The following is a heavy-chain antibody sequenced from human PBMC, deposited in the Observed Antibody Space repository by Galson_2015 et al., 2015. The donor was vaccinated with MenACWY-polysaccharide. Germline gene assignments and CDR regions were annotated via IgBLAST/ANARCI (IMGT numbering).Heavy chain of an antibody. Sequence: SLRLSCAASGFSFSAYYMSWIRQAPGKGLEWVSYISSSGSTISYADSVKGRFTISRDNAQNSLYLQVNSLRAEDTAVYYCVRRLTSRCFDYWGQGTLITVSS. J-gene: IGHJ4*02. CDR2: ISSSGSTI. CDR3: VRRLTSRCFDY. CDR1: GFSFSAYY. D-gene: IGHD2-8*01. V-gene: IGHV3-11*01.